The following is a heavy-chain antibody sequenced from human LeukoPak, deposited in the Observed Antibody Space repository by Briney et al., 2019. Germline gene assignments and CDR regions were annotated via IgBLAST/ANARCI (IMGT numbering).Heavy chain of an antibody. CDR3: ARDRSSAFDI. CDR1: GGSISSYY. CDR2: IYYSGST. Sequence: SETLSLTCTVSGGSISSYYWSWIRQPPGKGLEWIGYIYYSGSTNYNPSLKSRVTISVDTSKNQFSPKLSSVTAADTAVYYCARDRSSAFDIWGQGTMVTVSS. J-gene: IGHJ3*02. V-gene: IGHV4-59*01.